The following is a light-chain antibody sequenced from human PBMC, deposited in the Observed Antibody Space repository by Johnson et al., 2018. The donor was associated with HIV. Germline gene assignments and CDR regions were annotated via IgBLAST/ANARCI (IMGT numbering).Light chain of an antibody. Sequence: QSLLTQPPSVSAAPGQRVTISCSGSSSNIGNNYVSWYQQLPGTAPKLLIYDNNKRPSGIPDRFSGSKSGTSATLGITGLQTGDEADYYCGTWDSSLSAYVSGTGTKVTVL. CDR3: GTWDSSLSAYV. CDR1: SSNIGNNY. J-gene: IGLJ1*01. CDR2: DNN. V-gene: IGLV1-51*01.